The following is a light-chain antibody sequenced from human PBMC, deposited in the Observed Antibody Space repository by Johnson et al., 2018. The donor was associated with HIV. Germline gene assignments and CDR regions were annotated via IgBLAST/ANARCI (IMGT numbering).Light chain of an antibody. V-gene: IGLV1-51*01. Sequence: QSVLTQPPSVSAAPGQKVTISCSGSSSNIGNNYVSWYQQLPGTAPKLLIYDNNQRPSGIPDRFSGSKSGTSATLGITGLQTGDEADYYCGTWDSSLSAYYVFATGTKVTVL. J-gene: IGLJ1*01. CDR2: DNN. CDR1: SSNIGNNY. CDR3: GTWDSSLSAYYV.